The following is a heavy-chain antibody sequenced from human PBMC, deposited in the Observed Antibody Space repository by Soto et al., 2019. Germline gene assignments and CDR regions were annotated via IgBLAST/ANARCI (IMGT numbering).Heavy chain of an antibody. J-gene: IGHJ4*02. V-gene: IGHV3-74*01. D-gene: IGHD1-26*01. CDR2: IYFDGITT. Sequence: EVQLVESGGGVVQPGGSLRLSCTASGFTFNTHCMHWVRQAPGKGLVWVSRIYFDGITTNYADSVKGRLTVSRDNAKNTVYLNVNTLSAEDTDVYYCARGGTMGVDYWGQGTLVTVSS. CDR1: GFTFNTHC. CDR3: ARGGTMGVDY.